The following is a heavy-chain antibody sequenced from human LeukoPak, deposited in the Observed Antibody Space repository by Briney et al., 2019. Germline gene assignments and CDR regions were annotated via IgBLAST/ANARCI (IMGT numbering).Heavy chain of an antibody. V-gene: IGHV1-2*02. J-gene: IGHJ4*02. CDR1: GYTFTNYY. CDR2: IHPNSDGT. CDR3: ARGGGTVFGVVND. Sequence: SVKVSCKASGYTFTNYYIHWVRQAPGQGLEWMGWIHPNSDGTNYAQKFQGRVTMTRDTSITPAYMELRRLRSDDTAIYYCARGGGTVFGVVNDWGQGTLVTVSS. D-gene: IGHD3-3*01.